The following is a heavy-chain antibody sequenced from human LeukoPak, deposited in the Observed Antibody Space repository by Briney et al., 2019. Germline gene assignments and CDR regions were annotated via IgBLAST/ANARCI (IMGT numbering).Heavy chain of an antibody. D-gene: IGHD6-13*01. CDR2: INPKSGAA. CDR1: GYIFSDYY. J-gene: IGHJ4*02. Sequence: ASVKVSCKASGYIFSDYYMHWVRQAPGQGLEWLGWINPKSGAADYAQQFRGRVTMTRDTSINTAYMELSRLRSDDTAVYYCARTGAAVGGHWGQGTLVTVSS. V-gene: IGHV1-2*02. CDR3: ARTGAAVGGH.